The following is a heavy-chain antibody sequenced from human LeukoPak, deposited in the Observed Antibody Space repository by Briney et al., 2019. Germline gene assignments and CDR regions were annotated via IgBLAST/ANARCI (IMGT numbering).Heavy chain of an antibody. V-gene: IGHV1-69*05. J-gene: IGHJ4*02. CDR2: IIPIFGTA. CDR1: GGTFSSYA. CDR3: ARGSGYYYDSSGYSYGY. D-gene: IGHD3-22*01. Sequence: PVKVSCKASGGTFSSYAISWVRQAPGQGLEWMGGIIPIFGTANYAQKFQGRVTITTDESTSTAYMELSSLRSEDTAVYYCARGSGYYYDSSGYSYGYWGQGTLVTVSS.